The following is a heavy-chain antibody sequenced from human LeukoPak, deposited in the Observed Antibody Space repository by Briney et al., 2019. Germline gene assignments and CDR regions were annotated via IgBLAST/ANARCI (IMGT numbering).Heavy chain of an antibody. D-gene: IGHD3-3*01. V-gene: IGHV3-30*02. Sequence: GGSLRLSCAASAFRFSSYGMHWVRQAPGKGPEWVPFIRSDSSNQYYADSVKGRFTISRDNSKNTLYLQMNSLRAEDTAVYYCAREASYYDFWSGYPNAFDIWGQGTMVTVSS. CDR1: AFRFSSYG. J-gene: IGHJ3*02. CDR3: AREASYYDFWSGYPNAFDI. CDR2: IRSDSSNQ.